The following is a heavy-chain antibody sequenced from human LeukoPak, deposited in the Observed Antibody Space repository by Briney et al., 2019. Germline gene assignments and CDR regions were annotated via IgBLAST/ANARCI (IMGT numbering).Heavy chain of an antibody. Sequence: GASVKVSCKASGGTFSSYAISWVRQAPGQGLEWMGGIIPIFGTANYAQKFQGRVTITADESTSTAYMELSSLRSEDTAVYYCASGINRCSSTSCYTVGFDYWGQGTLVTVSS. CDR2: IIPIFGTA. CDR1: GGTFSSYA. CDR3: ASGINRCSSTSCYTVGFDY. D-gene: IGHD2-2*02. V-gene: IGHV1-69*13. J-gene: IGHJ4*02.